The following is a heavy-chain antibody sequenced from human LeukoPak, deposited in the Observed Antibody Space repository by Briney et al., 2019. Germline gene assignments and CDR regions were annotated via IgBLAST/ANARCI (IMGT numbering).Heavy chain of an antibody. CDR3: ARARGRSINDAFDI. V-gene: IGHV3-21*01. J-gene: IGHJ3*02. CDR2: ISTRSTYI. Sequence: GGSLRLSCAASGFTFSTYSMNWVRQAPGKGLEWVSCISTRSTYIYYADSVKGRFTISRVNAKNSLYLQMNSLRAEDTAVYYCARARGRSINDAFDIWGQGTMVTVSS. CDR1: GFTFSTYS. D-gene: IGHD3-16*01.